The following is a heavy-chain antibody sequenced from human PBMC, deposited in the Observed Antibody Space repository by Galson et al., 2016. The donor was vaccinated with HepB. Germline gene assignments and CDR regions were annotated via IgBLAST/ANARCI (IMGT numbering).Heavy chain of an antibody. CDR2: IKSDGSST. CDR1: GFTFTTYW. CDR3: ARVYRTGDFDY. Sequence: SLRLSCAASGFTFTTYWMHWVRQAPGKGLVWISRIKSDGSSTTYADSVKGRFTISRDNAKNTLYLQMNSLKAEDTAVYYRARVYRTGDFDYWGQGTLVTVSS. V-gene: IGHV3-74*01. D-gene: IGHD1-1*01. J-gene: IGHJ4*02.